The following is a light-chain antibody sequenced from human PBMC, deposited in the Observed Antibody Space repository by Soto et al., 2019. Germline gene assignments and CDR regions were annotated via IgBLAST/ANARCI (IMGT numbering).Light chain of an antibody. Sequence: DIQMTQSPSTLSASVGDRVTITCRASQSISYRLAWYQQKPGKAPKLLIYDASSLESGVPSTFSGSGSETEFTLTIPSLQPDDFATYYCQQYNSYSWTFGQGTKVEIK. V-gene: IGKV1-5*01. CDR2: DAS. CDR3: QQYNSYSWT. J-gene: IGKJ1*01. CDR1: QSISYR.